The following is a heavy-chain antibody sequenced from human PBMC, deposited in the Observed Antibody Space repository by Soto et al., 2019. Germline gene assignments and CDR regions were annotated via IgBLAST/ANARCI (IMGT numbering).Heavy chain of an antibody. V-gene: IGHV3-7*01. CDR3: ARDRENSYGDSVFYSYYYYRDS. CDR1: GFTFSSYW. Sequence: EVQLVESGGGLVQPGGSLRLSCAASGFTFSSYWMSWVRQAPGKGLEWVANIKQDGSEKYYVDSVKGRFTISRDNAKNSLYRQMNSLGAEDTPVYYCARDRENSYGDSVFYSYYYYRDSGGKGTTVT. D-gene: IGHD3-16*01. CDR2: IKQDGSEK. J-gene: IGHJ6*03.